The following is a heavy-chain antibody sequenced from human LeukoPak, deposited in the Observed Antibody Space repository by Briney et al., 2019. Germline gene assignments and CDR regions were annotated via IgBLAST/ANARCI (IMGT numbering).Heavy chain of an antibody. CDR1: GCTFASYG. V-gene: IGHV1-18*01. CDR2: ISAYNGNT. J-gene: IGHJ5*02. D-gene: IGHD1-26*01. CDR3: AREGWTSIVGASLDP. Sequence: GASVNVSCKASGCTFASYGISWVRQAPGQGLEWMGWISAYNGNTNYAQKLQGRVTMTTDTSTSTAYMELRSLRSDDTAVYYCAREGWTSIVGASLDPWGQGTLVTVSS.